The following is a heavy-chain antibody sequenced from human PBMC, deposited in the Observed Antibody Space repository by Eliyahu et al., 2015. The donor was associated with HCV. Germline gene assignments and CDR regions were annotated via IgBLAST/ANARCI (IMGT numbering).Heavy chain of an antibody. Sequence: EVQLVESGGGLVQPGGSLXLSCVASGFTFRSYDMPWVRQATGKGLGWVSVIGTAGDTYYPDSVKGRFTISRDNAKNSLYLQMNSLKAGDTAVYYCATGVRGAFDVWGQGTMVTVSS. D-gene: IGHD4-11*01. J-gene: IGHJ3*01. CDR1: GFTFRSYD. V-gene: IGHV3-13*01. CDR2: IGTAGDT. CDR3: ATGVRGAFDV.